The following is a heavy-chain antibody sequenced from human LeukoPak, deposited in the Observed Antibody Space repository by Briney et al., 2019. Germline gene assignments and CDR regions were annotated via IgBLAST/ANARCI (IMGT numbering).Heavy chain of an antibody. J-gene: IGHJ6*02. D-gene: IGHD2-15*01. CDR1: GFTFSSYG. V-gene: IGHV3-30*02. CDR2: IRYDGSNK. Sequence: PGGSLRLSCAASGFTFSSYGMHWVRQAPGKGLEWVAFIRYDGSNKYYADSVRGRFTISRDNSKNTLYLQMNSLRAEDTAVYYCARDLRDIVVVVAPETYPSYGMDVWGQGTTVTVSS. CDR3: ARDLRDIVVVVAPETYPSYGMDV.